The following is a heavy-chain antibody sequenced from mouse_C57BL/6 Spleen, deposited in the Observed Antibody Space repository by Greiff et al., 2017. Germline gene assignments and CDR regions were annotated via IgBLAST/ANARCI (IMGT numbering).Heavy chain of an antibody. D-gene: IGHD1-1*01. CDR1: GYAFSSYW. V-gene: IGHV1-80*01. Sequence: QVQLQQSGAELVKPGASVKISCKASGYAFSSYWMNWVKQRPGKGLAWIGQIYPGVGDTNYNGTFNGKATLTADKSSSPAYMQLSSLTSEDSAVYFCAKEPHYYGSSSRAMDYWGQGTSVTVSS. J-gene: IGHJ4*01. CDR2: IYPGVGDT. CDR3: AKEPHYYGSSSRAMDY.